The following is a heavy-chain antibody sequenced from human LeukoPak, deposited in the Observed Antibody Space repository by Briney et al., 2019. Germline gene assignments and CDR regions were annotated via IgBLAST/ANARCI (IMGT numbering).Heavy chain of an antibody. CDR3: ARDSSSSWQRRFDY. CDR1: GFTFSSYE. D-gene: IGHD6-13*01. CDR2: ISSSGFTI. J-gene: IGHJ4*02. Sequence: GGSLRLSCAASGFTFSSYEMNWVRQAPGKGLEWVSYISSSGFTIYYADSVKGRFTTSRDNAKNSLYLEMNSLRAEDTAVYYCARDSSSSWQRRFDYWGQGTLVTVSS. V-gene: IGHV3-48*03.